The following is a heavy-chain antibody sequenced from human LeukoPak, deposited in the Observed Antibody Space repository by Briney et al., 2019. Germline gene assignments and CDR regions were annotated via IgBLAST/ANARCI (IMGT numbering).Heavy chain of an antibody. Sequence: GGSLRLSCAASEFTFSSHGMSWVRQAPGKGLEWVSSIGASGGNTYYADSVKGRFIISRDNSRNTLYLQMNSLRAEDTAVYYWAKGGYVASPYGYLVLLGRGTLVAVSS. D-gene: IGHD5-12*01. V-gene: IGHV3-23*01. CDR2: IGASGGNT. CDR1: EFTFSSHG. J-gene: IGHJ2*01. CDR3: AKGGYVASPYGYLVL.